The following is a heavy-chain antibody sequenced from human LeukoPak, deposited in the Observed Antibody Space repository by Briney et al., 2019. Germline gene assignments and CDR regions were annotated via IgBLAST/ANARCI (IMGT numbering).Heavy chain of an antibody. J-gene: IGHJ4*02. CDR1: GYTFTGYY. Sequence: ASVKVSCKASGYTFTGYYMQWVRQAPGQGLEWMGWINPNSGGTNYAQKFQGRVTMTRDTSISTAYMELSRLRSDDTAVYYCARFLTGTVAGDFDYWGQGTLVTVSS. V-gene: IGHV1-2*02. D-gene: IGHD1-20*01. CDR2: INPNSGGT. CDR3: ARFLTGTVAGDFDY.